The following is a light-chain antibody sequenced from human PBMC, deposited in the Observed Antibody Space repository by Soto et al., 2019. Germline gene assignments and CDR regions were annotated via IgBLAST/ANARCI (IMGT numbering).Light chain of an antibody. CDR3: QQYENLPT. J-gene: IGKJ5*01. Sequence: IQMTQSPSSLSASVGDRVTITCQASQNINNYLNWYQQKPVRAPKLLIYDASNLEAGVPSRFRGSGSGTDFTFTISRLQPEDIATYYCQQYENLPTFGQGTRLEI. V-gene: IGKV1-33*01. CDR2: DAS. CDR1: QNINNY.